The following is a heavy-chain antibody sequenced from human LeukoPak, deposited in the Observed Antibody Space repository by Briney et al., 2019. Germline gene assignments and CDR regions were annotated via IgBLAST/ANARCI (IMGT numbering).Heavy chain of an antibody. V-gene: IGHV1-46*01. CDR3: ATALSGWYYYYYYMDV. J-gene: IGHJ6*03. CDR2: IDPSGGST. CDR1: GYTFTSYY. Sequence: GASVKVSCKASGYTFTSYYMHWVRQAPGQGLEWMGIIDPSGGSTSYAQKFQGRVTMTRDMSTSTVYMELSSLRSEDTAVYYCATALSGWYYYYYYMDVWGKGTTVTVSS. D-gene: IGHD6-19*01.